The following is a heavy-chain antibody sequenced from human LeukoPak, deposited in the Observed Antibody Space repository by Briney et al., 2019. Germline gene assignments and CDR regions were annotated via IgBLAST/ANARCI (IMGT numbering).Heavy chain of an antibody. Sequence: GGSLRLSCEASGFTFSTYWMSWVRQAPGKGLEWVANIKQDGGEIYYVDSVKGRFTIPRDNAKNTLYLQMNSLRVEDTAIYYCARDKLQYSKSGTWFDPWGQGTLVTVSS. V-gene: IGHV3-7*03. D-gene: IGHD2/OR15-2a*01. CDR3: ARDKLQYSKSGTWFDP. CDR1: GFTFSTYW. CDR2: IKQDGGEI. J-gene: IGHJ5*02.